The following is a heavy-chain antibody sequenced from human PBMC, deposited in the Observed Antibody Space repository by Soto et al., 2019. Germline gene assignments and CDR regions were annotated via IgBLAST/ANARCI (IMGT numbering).Heavy chain of an antibody. CDR3: VKDQYCGGDCYRFDY. Sequence: PGGSLRLSCAASGFTFSSHAMTWVRQGPGKGLEWVSSISGSGVSTYYADSVKGRFTISRDSSTSTLYLQMNSLRAEDTAVYYCVKDQYCGGDCYRFDYWGQGALVTVSS. CDR2: ISGSGVST. CDR1: GFTFSSHA. D-gene: IGHD2-21*02. V-gene: IGHV3-23*01. J-gene: IGHJ4*02.